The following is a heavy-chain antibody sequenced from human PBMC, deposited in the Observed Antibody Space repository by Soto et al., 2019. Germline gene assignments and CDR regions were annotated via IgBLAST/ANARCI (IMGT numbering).Heavy chain of an antibody. CDR1: GFTFSNCA. CDR3: AAAFLAAEIDF. D-gene: IGHD6-13*01. V-gene: IGHV3-30-3*01. CDR2: ISNDGTNK. Sequence: SGGSLRLSCAASGFTFSNCAMHWIRQAPGRGLEWVALISNDGTNKYYADSVKGRLTISRDNSKSILYLQMNSLRAEDTALYYCAAAFLAAEIDFWGHGTLVTVSS. J-gene: IGHJ4*01.